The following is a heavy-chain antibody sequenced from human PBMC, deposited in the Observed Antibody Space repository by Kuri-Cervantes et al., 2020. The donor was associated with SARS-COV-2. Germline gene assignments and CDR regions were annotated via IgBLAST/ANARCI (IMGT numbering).Heavy chain of an antibody. CDR2: INPNSGGT. Sequence: ASVKVSCKASGYTFTGYYMHWVRQAPGQGLEWMGWINPNSGGTNYAQKFQGRVTMTTDTSTSTAHMELRSLRSDDTAVYYCARALVYGDYESFDYWGQGTLVTVSS. J-gene: IGHJ4*02. CDR3: ARALVYGDYESFDY. CDR1: GYTFTGYY. D-gene: IGHD4-17*01. V-gene: IGHV1-2*02.